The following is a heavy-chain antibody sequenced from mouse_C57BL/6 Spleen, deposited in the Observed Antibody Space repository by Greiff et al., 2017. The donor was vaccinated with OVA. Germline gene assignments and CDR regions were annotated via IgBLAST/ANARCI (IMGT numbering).Heavy chain of an antibody. CDR3: ARSLLYDAMDY. Sequence: VQLQQSGPELVKPGASVKISCKASGYAFSGSWMNWVKQRPGKGLEWIGRIYPGGGDTNYNEKFKGKATLTADKSSSTAYMQLSRLTSEDSAVYVSARSLLYDAMDYWGQGTLVTVSA. CDR1: GYAFSGSW. J-gene: IGHJ4*01. CDR2: IYPGGGDT. V-gene: IGHV1-82*01.